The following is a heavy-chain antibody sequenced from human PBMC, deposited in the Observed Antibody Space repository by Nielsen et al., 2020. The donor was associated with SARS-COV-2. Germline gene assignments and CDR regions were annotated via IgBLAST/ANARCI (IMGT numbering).Heavy chain of an antibody. V-gene: IGHV3-23*01. D-gene: IGHD3-10*01. CDR3: AKDDVVRGDAYDI. J-gene: IGHJ3*02. CDR1: GFTFSSYA. CDR2: ISASGGGT. Sequence: GESLKISCAASGFTFSSYAMSWVRRAPGRGLQWVTAISASGGGTSYTDSVKGRFSISRDNSKNTLYLQMHSLRVEDTAVYYCAKDDVVRGDAYDIWGQGTVVTVSS.